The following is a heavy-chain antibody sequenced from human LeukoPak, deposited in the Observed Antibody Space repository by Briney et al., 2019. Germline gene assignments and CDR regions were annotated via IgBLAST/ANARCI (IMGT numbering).Heavy chain of an antibody. J-gene: IGHJ4*02. CDR1: GASISSGGYY. CDR2: IYYSGST. Sequence: PSETLSLTCTVSGASISSGGYYWGWIRQPPGKGLEWIGSIYYSGSTYYNPSLKSRVTISVDTSKNQFSLKLSSVTAADTAVYYCARHLYYDSSGYSFFDYWGQGTLVTVSS. V-gene: IGHV4-39*01. D-gene: IGHD3-22*01. CDR3: ARHLYYDSSGYSFFDY.